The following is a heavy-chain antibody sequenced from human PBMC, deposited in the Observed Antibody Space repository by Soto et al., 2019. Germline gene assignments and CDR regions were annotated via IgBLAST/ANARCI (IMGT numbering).Heavy chain of an antibody. CDR1: GFTFSSYA. D-gene: IGHD6-19*01. CDR2: ISYDGSNK. Sequence: QVQLVESGGGVVQPGRSLRLSCAASGFTFSSYAMHWVRQAPGKGLEWVAVISYDGSNKYYAGSVKGRFTISRDNSKNTLYLQMNSLRAEDTAVYYCASRSSGWYALPYYYYGMDVWGQGTTVTVSS. V-gene: IGHV3-30-3*01. CDR3: ASRSSGWYALPYYYYGMDV. J-gene: IGHJ6*02.